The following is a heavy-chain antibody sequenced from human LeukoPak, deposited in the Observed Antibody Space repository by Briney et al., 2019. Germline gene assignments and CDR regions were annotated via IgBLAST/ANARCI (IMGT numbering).Heavy chain of an antibody. J-gene: IGHJ6*03. V-gene: IGHV4-34*01. CDR3: ARGWGNYYYYYMDV. CDR2: INHSGST. Sequence: SETLSLTCAVYGGSFSGYYWSWIRQPPGKGLEWIGEINHSGSTNYNPSLKSRVTISVDTSKNQFSLKLSTVTAADTAVYYCARGWGNYYYYYMDVWGKGTTVTISS. CDR1: GGSFSGYY. D-gene: IGHD3-16*01.